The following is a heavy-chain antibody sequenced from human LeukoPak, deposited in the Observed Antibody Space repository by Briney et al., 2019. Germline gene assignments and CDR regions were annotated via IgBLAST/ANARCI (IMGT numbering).Heavy chain of an antibody. J-gene: IGHJ4*02. Sequence: QPGGSLRLSCAASGFTFSSYGMHWVRQAPGKGLEWVAFIRYDGSNKYYADSVKGRFAISRDNSKNTLYLQMNSLRAEDTAVYYCAKGQDYDFWSGYYSAFDYWGQGTLVTVSP. D-gene: IGHD3-3*01. CDR2: IRYDGSNK. V-gene: IGHV3-30*02. CDR1: GFTFSSYG. CDR3: AKGQDYDFWSGYYSAFDY.